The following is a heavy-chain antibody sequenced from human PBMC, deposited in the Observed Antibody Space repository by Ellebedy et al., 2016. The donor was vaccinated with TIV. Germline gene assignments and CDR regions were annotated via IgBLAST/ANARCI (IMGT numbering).Heavy chain of an antibody. V-gene: IGHV4-39*07. CDR3: ATDRDRRWFYF. CDR1: GGSISSGGYY. CDR2: MSSSGST. J-gene: IGHJ5*01. Sequence: SETLSLXXTVSGGSISSGGYYWSWIRQPPGKGLEWIGSMSSSGSTYYNPSLKSRVTMSVDTSQFSLKLTSVTAADTAVYYCATDRDRRWFYFWGQGTLVTVSS.